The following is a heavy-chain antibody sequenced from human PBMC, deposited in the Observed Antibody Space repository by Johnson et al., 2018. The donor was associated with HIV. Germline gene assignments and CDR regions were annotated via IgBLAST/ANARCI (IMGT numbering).Heavy chain of an antibody. D-gene: IGHD3-22*01. V-gene: IGHV3-20*04. CDR1: GFTFDDYG. CDR2: INWNGGST. J-gene: IGHJ3*02. CDR3: ARDQPYYYDSSGYYISAFDS. Sequence: EQLVESGGGVVRPGGSLRLSCAASGFTFDDYGMSWVRQAPGKGLEWVSGINWNGGSTGYSDSVKGRFTISRDNSKNTLYLQMNSLRAEDTAVYYCARDQPYYYDSSGYYISAFDSWGQGTMVTVSS.